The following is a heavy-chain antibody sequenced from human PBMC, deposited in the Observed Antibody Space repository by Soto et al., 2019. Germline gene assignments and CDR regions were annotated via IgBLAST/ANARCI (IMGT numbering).Heavy chain of an antibody. Sequence: QVQLQQSGPGLVKPSQTLSLTCAISGDSLSTNGVAWNWIRQSPSKGLEWLGRTYYRSKWYNDYALSVESRISINPDTSKNQFSLQLSSVTPEDTAVYYCARGIHNACDIGGQGTVVTVSS. CDR2: TYYRSKWYN. CDR3: ARGIHNACDI. V-gene: IGHV6-1*01. CDR1: GDSLSTNGVA. D-gene: IGHD3-10*01. J-gene: IGHJ3*02.